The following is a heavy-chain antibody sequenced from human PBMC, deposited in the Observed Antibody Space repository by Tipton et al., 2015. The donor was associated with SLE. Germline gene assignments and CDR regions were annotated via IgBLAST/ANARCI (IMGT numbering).Heavy chain of an antibody. J-gene: IGHJ4*02. CDR2: IYYSGST. CDR1: GGSISSYY. V-gene: IGHV4-59*12. Sequence: LRLSCTVSGGSISSYYWSWIRQPPGKGLEWIGYIYYSGSTNYNPSPKSRVTISVDTSKNQFSLKLSSVTAADTAVYYCAGDLTIFGVVRDYWGQGTLVTVSS. CDR3: AGDLTIFGVVRDY. D-gene: IGHD3-3*01.